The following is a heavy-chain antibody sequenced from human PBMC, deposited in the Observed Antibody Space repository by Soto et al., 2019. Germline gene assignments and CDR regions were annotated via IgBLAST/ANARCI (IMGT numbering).Heavy chain of an antibody. CDR1: GYRFSDYG. CDR3: AADRTYCGGDCYVD. V-gene: IGHV1-18*01. J-gene: IGHJ4*02. Sequence: ASVKVSCKTSGYRFSDYGINWVRQAPGQGLEWLGWISPYSDDTKYAHIVQGRVYMSIDRSSRTAYMDLRSLRSDDTAIYFCAADRTYCGGDCYVDWGQGTLVTVSS. CDR2: ISPYSDDT. D-gene: IGHD2-21*02.